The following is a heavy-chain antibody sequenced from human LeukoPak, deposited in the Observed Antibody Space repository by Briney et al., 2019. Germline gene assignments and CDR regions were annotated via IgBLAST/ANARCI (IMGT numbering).Heavy chain of an antibody. V-gene: IGHV4-59*11. CDR1: DDSFSSHY. CDR3: ARDLVTVTKGFDI. CDR2: ISHIGST. D-gene: IGHD4-17*01. Sequence: TPSETLSLTCEVSDDSFSSHYWTWIRQPPGKGLEWIGYISHIGSTNYNPSLKSRVTISIDTSKNQFSLKLSSVTAAHTAVYYCARDLVTVTKGFDIWGQGTMVTVSS. J-gene: IGHJ3*02.